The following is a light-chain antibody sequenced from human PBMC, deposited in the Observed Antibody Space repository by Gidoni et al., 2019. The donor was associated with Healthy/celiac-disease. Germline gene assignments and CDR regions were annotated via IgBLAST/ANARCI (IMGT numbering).Light chain of an antibody. J-gene: IGLJ1*01. CDR3: NSRDSSGNHHYV. CDR1: SLRSYY. Sequence: SSELTQDPAVSVAFGQTVRITCQGDSLRSYYASWYPQKPGQAPVLVIYGKNNRPSGIPDRFSGSSSGNTASLTITGAQAEDEADYYCNSRDSSGNHHYVFGTGTKVTVL. CDR2: GKN. V-gene: IGLV3-19*01.